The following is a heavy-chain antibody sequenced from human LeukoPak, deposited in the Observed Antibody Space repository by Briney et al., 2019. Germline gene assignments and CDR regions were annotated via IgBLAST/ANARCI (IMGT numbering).Heavy chain of an antibody. Sequence: ASVKVSCKASGYTFTGYYMHWVQQAPGQGLEWMGWINPNSGGTDYAQKFQGRVTMTRDTSISTAYMELSRLRSDDTAVYYCARDSLSGWWGYWGQGTLVTVSS. D-gene: IGHD6-19*01. V-gene: IGHV1-2*02. CDR2: INPNSGGT. J-gene: IGHJ4*02. CDR1: GYTFTGYY. CDR3: ARDSLSGWWGY.